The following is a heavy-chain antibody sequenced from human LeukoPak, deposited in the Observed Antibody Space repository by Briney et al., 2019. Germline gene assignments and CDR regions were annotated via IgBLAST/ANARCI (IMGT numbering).Heavy chain of an antibody. D-gene: IGHD2-2*01. CDR2: ISASGSST. Sequence: PGGSLRLSCAASGFTFSSSSMSWVRQAPGKGLEWVSGISASGSSTYYADSVKGRFIISRDNSDGTLFLQMHSLRADDTAVYFCARDGPYCSSTSCYSLPDFWGQGTLVTVSS. CDR1: GFTFSSSS. CDR3: ARDGPYCSSTSCYSLPDF. V-gene: IGHV3-23*01. J-gene: IGHJ4*02.